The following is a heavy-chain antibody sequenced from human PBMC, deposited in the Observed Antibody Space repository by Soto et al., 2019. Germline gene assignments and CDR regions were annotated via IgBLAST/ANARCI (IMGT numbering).Heavy chain of an antibody. Sequence: EVQLVESGGGLVQPGGSLRLSCAASGFTFSSSWMSWVRQAPGKGLEWVANIKQDGSEKYYVDSVKGRFTISRDNAKNSLYLQMNSLRAEDTAVYYCARGGSDYGDLGFDYWGQGTLVTVSS. CDR2: IKQDGSEK. J-gene: IGHJ4*02. CDR3: ARGGSDYGDLGFDY. V-gene: IGHV3-7*04. CDR1: GFTFSSSW. D-gene: IGHD4-17*01.